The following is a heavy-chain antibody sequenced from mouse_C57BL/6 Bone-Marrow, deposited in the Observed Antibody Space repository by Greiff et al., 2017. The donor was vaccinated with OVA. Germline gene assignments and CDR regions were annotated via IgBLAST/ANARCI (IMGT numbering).Heavy chain of an antibody. CDR2: IWRGGST. CDR1: GFSLTSYG. D-gene: IGHD2-4*01. CDR3: ASLSIYYEYGNVDY. J-gene: IGHJ2*01. Sequence: VKVVESGPGLVQPSQCLYITCTVSGFSLTSYGVHWVRQSPGKGLEWLGVIWRGGSTDYNAAFISRLSISKDNSNGKVFFKMNSRQADDTAIYYCASLSIYYEYGNVDYWGRGTALTVTA. V-gene: IGHV2-2*01.